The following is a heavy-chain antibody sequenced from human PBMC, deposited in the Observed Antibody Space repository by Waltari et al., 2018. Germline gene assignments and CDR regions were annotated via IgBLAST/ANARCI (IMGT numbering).Heavy chain of an antibody. V-gene: IGHV3-23*01. CDR3: AKPFYNWDDPLDS. J-gene: IGHJ4*02. Sequence: EVQLLESGGDFVQPGGSLRRPCAISGVRFGSHGINWVRQAPGTGLEWVAAISVSDDTYYALSVNGRFTISRDTSRNTVYLHMNSLRAEDTAVYYCAKPFYNWDDPLDSWGQGTLVTVSS. D-gene: IGHD1-20*01. CDR1: GVRFGSHG. CDR2: ISVSDDT.